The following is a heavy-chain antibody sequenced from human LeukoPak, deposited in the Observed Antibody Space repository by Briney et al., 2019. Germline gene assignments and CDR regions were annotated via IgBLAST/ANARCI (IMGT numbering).Heavy chain of an antibody. CDR2: ISIGGSTI. J-gene: IGHJ4*02. V-gene: IGHV3-11*01. D-gene: IGHD1-1*01. CDR3: ARNGNYLGY. Sequence: GGSLRLSCAASGFTSSDNYMTWIRQAPGKGLEWLSYISIGGSTIYYADSVKGRFTISRDNARNSLYLQMNSLRAEDTAVYYCARNGNYLGYWGQGTLVTVSS. CDR1: GFTSSDNY.